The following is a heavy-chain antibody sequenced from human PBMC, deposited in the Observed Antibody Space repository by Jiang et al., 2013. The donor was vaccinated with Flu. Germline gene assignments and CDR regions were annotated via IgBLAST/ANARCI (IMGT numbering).Heavy chain of an antibody. CDR2: ISSSGTTI. D-gene: IGHD3-22*01. CDR3: ARVPDNGGYYGVYFDY. J-gene: IGHJ4*02. CDR1: GFTFSSYE. V-gene: IGHV3-48*03. Sequence: VQLVESGGGLVQPGGSLRLSCSASGFTFSSYEMSWVRQAPGKGLEWVSYISSSGTTIYYADSVKGRFTSSRDNAKNSLYLQMNSLRAEDTAVYYCARVPDNGGYYGVYFDYWGQGNLVTVSS.